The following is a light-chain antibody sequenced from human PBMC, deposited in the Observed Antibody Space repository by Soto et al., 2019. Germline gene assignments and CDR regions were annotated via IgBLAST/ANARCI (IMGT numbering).Light chain of an antibody. CDR1: SSDVGGYNF. Sequence: QSALTQPASVSGSPGQSITISCTGTSSDVGGYNFVSWYQQDPGKAPKLMIFEVTNRPSGVSNRLSGSKSGNTASLTISGLQAEDEADYYCSSYTSSSTNVFGTGTKVTVL. CDR2: EVT. CDR3: SSYTSSSTNV. J-gene: IGLJ1*01. V-gene: IGLV2-14*01.